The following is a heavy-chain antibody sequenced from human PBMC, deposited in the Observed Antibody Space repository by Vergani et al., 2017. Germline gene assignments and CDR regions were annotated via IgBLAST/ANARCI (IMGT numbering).Heavy chain of an antibody. Sequence: QVQLQQWGAGLLKPSETLSLTCAVYGGSFSGYYWSWIRQPPGKGLEWIGEINHSGSTYYNPSLKSRVTISVDTSKNQFSLKLSSVTAADTAVYYCARDRSWYYYGSGSYYGWFDPWGQGTLVTVSS. CDR1: GGSFSGYY. CDR3: ARDRSWYYYGSGSYYGWFDP. J-gene: IGHJ5*02. CDR2: INHSGST. V-gene: IGHV4-34*01. D-gene: IGHD3-10*01.